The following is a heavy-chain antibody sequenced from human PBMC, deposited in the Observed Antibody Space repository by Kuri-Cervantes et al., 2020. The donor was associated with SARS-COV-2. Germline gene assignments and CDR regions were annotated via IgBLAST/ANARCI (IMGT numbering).Heavy chain of an antibody. CDR1: GFSLSTSGMC. Sequence: LVKPTQTLTLTCTFSGFSLSTSGMCVSWIRQPPGKGLEWIGYIYYSGSTYYNPSLKSRVTISVDTSKNQFSLKLSSVTAADTAVYYCASEWELRYWGQGTLVTVSS. V-gene: IGHV4-30-4*08. CDR3: ASEWELRY. D-gene: IGHD1-26*01. J-gene: IGHJ4*02. CDR2: IYYSGST.